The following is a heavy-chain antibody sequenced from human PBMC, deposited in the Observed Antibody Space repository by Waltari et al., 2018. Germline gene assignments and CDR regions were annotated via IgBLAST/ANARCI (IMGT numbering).Heavy chain of an antibody. CDR3: ARELSGSSSWEWLDP. CDR2: INAGNGNT. CDR1: GYTFTSYA. J-gene: IGHJ5*02. V-gene: IGHV1-3*01. Sequence: QVQLVQSGAEVKKPGASVKVSCKASGYTFTSYAMHWVRQAPGQRLEWMGWINAGNGNTKYSQKFQGRVTITRDTSASTAYMELSSLRSEDTAVYYCARELSGSSSWEWLDPWGQGTLVTVSS. D-gene: IGHD6-13*01.